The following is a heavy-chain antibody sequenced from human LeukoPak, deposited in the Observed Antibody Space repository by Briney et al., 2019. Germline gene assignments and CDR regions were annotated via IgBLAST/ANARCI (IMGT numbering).Heavy chain of an antibody. CDR1: GFTFSSYS. J-gene: IGHJ4*02. V-gene: IGHV3-21*01. D-gene: IGHD5-24*01. Sequence: GGSLRLSCAASGFTFSSYSMNWVRQAPGKGLEWVSSISSSSSYIYYADSVKGRFTISRDNAKNSLYLQMNSLRAEDTAVYYCAREIGGDGYNLFYWGQGTLVTVSS. CDR3: AREIGGDGYNLFY. CDR2: ISSSSSYI.